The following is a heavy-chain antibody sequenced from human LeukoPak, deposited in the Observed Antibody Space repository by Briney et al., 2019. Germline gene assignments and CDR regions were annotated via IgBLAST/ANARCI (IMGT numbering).Heavy chain of an antibody. J-gene: IGHJ4*02. Sequence: PEGSLRPSCAASGFTFSSFAMSWVRQAPGKGLEWVSVISGSGGNTYYADSVKGRFTISRDNSKNTLYLQMNSLRAEDTAVYYCAKGRARIAAASDYWGQGTLVTVSS. CDR3: AKGRARIAAASDY. D-gene: IGHD6-13*01. CDR1: GFTFSSFA. CDR2: ISGSGGNT. V-gene: IGHV3-23*01.